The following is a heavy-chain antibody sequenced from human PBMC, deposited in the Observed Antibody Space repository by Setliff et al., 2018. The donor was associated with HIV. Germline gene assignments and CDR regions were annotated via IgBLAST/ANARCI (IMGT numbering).Heavy chain of an antibody. CDR3: AKDARAAVATICED. V-gene: IGHV3-23*01. CDR2: ISGSGGST. Sequence: GGSLRLSCAASGFTFSSYAMSWVRQAPGKGLEWVSAISGSGGSTYYADSVKGRFTISRDNCKNTLYLQMNSLRAEDTAVYYCAKDARAAVATICEDWGQGTRVTVSS. J-gene: IGHJ4*02. D-gene: IGHD5-12*01. CDR1: GFTFSSYA.